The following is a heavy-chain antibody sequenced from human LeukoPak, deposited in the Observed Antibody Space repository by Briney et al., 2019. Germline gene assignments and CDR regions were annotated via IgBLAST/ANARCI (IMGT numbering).Heavy chain of an antibody. CDR1: GGTISSYY. Sequence: PSETLSLTCTVSGGTISSYYWNWIRKPQRQGMEWMGYIHYSGSTKYNHSLTRRVTITVDTAKNQFSLTLSSVTAADTAVDYCAVWYSSGYDFDYWGQGTLVTVSS. V-gene: IGHV4-59*08. CDR2: IHYSGST. CDR3: AVWYSSGYDFDY. D-gene: IGHD6-19*01. J-gene: IGHJ4*02.